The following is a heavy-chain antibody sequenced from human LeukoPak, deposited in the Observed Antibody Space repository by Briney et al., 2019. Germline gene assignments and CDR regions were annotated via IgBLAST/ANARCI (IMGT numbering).Heavy chain of an antibody. D-gene: IGHD6-13*01. CDR1: GYTFTSYY. CDR3: ARDPPKKGAAAEYYYYYGMDV. Sequence: ASVKVSCKASGYTFTSYYMHWVRQAPGQGLEWMGIINPSGGSTSYAQKFQGRVTMTRDTSTSTVYMELNSLRAEDTAVYYCARDPPKKGAAAEYYYYYGMDVWGQGTTVTVSS. J-gene: IGHJ6*02. V-gene: IGHV1-46*01. CDR2: INPSGGST.